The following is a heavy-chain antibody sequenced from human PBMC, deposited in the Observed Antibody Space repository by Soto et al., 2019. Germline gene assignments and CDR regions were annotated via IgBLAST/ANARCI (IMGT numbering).Heavy chain of an antibody. Sequence: GGSLRLSCAASGFTFSSFGMHWVRQAPGKGLEWVSAISGGGTSTYYSDSVKGRFSISRDNSKNTLYLQMNSLRAEDTAVYYCARGHYYDSSGYYYTWFDPWGQGTLVTVSS. CDR1: GFTFSSFG. V-gene: IGHV3-NL1*01. CDR3: ARGHYYDSSGYYYTWFDP. CDR2: ISGGGTST. J-gene: IGHJ5*02. D-gene: IGHD3-22*01.